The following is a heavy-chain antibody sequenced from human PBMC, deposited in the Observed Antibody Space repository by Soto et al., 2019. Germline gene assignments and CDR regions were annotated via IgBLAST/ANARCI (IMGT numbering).Heavy chain of an antibody. CDR1: GASVTTYY. D-gene: IGHD5-12*01. Sequence: QVQLEESGPGLVKPSETLSLACSASGASVTTYYWTWIRQPPGKTLEWIGQMYYGGNSDYNPSLKGRVSFSVGTSKNQFSLNLTSLTAADTAVYYCATGRGGYATPYWGQGILVVVSS. J-gene: IGHJ4*02. CDR2: MYYGGNS. CDR3: ATGRGGYATPY. V-gene: IGHV4-59*02.